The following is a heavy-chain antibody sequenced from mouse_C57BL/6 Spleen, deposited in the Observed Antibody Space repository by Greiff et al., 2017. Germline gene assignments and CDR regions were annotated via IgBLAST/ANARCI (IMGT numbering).Heavy chain of an antibody. J-gene: IGHJ3*01. D-gene: IGHD2-10*02. CDR1: GYTFTSYW. CDR3: ARSEGYDLGGFAY. V-gene: IGHV1-61*01. CDR2: IYPSDSET. Sequence: QVQLQQPGAELVRPGSSVKLSCKASGYTFTSYWMDWVKQRPGQGLEWIGNIYPSDSETHYNQKFKDKATLTVDKSSSTAYMQLSSLTSEDSAVYYGARSEGYDLGGFAYWGQGTLVTVSA.